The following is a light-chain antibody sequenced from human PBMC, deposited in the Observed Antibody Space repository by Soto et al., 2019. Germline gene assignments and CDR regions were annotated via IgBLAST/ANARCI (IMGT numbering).Light chain of an antibody. Sequence: QSALTQPPSASGSPGQSVTISCTGTSSDLGGYNYVSWYQQHPGTAPQLLIYEVTKRPSGVPGRFSGSKSGNTASLTISGLQDEDEADYYCSSYAGSNNYVFGTGTKVTVL. V-gene: IGLV2-8*01. CDR2: EVT. CDR3: SSYAGSNNYV. J-gene: IGLJ1*01. CDR1: SSDLGGYNY.